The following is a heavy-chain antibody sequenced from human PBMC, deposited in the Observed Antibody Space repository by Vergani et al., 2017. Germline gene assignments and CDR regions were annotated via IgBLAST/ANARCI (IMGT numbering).Heavy chain of an antibody. D-gene: IGHD3-10*01. CDR3: GVIMVRSPRPDNWFDS. CDR2: MFHTGEA. J-gene: IGHJ5*01. CDR1: GASIRSSNYY. Sequence: QLQLQESGPGLVKPSATLSLTCSVSGASIRSSNYYWGWIRQPPGKGLEWIGGMFHTGEASNSPSLQSRVAFSMDTSKNQFSLQLTSVTAADTAVYFCGVIMVRSPRPDNWFDSWGRGTLVTVSS. V-gene: IGHV4-39*01.